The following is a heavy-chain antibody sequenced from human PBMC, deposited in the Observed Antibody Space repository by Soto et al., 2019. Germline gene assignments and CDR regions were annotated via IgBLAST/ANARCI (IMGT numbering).Heavy chain of an antibody. CDR1: GYSFTSYW. Sequence: GESLKISCKGSGYSFTSYWISWVRQMPGKGLESMGRIDPTDSYTNYSPSFQGHVTISADKSINTAYLQWSSLKASDTAMYYCARHGSSGSNFDYSGQGTLVTVSS. V-gene: IGHV5-10-1*01. CDR3: ARHGSSGSNFDY. CDR2: IDPTDSYT. J-gene: IGHJ4*02. D-gene: IGHD3-22*01.